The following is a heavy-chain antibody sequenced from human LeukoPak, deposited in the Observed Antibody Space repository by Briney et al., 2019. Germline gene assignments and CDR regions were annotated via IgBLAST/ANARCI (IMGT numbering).Heavy chain of an antibody. Sequence: PGGSLRLSCAASGFTFSHARMNWVRQAPGKGLEWIGLIKSYVHGGTTDYAAPVQGRFTISRDDSKSIVYLQMTSLRAEDTGVYYCFDHNADNSWDYWGQGTLVTVSS. CDR3: FDHNADNSWDY. CDR1: GFTFSHAR. CDR2: IKSYVHGGTT. D-gene: IGHD4-23*01. V-gene: IGHV3-15*01. J-gene: IGHJ4*02.